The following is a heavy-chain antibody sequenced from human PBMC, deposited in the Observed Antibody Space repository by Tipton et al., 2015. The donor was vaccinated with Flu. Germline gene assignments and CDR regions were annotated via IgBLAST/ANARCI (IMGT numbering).Heavy chain of an antibody. J-gene: IGHJ5*02. D-gene: IGHD4-17*01. V-gene: IGHV4-59*01. CDR1: GGSISSYY. Sequence: TLSLTCTVSGGSISSYYWSWIRQPPGKGLEWIGYIYYSGSTNYNPSLKSRVTISVDTSKNQFSLKLSSVTAADTAVYYCARDDYGDLNWFDPWGQGTLVTVSS. CDR2: IYYSGST. CDR3: ARDDYGDLNWFDP.